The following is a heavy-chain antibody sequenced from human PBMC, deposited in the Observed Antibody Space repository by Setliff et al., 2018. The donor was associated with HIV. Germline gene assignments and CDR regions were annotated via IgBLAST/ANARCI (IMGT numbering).Heavy chain of an antibody. CDR2: IIPIFGTT. V-gene: IGHV1-69*13. Sequence: ASVKVSCKASGGTFSSYPISWVRQAPGQGLEWMGGIIPIFGTTHYAQKFQGRVTVTADESTSTAYMQLSSLRSDDTAVYYCARAGRSGSYNHYYYYYMDVWGKGTTVTVSS. J-gene: IGHJ6*03. CDR3: ARAGRSGSYNHYYYYYMDV. CDR1: GGTFSSYP. D-gene: IGHD1-26*01.